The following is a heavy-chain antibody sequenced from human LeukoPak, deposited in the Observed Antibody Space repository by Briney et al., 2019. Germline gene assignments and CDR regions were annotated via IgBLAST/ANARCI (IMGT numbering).Heavy chain of an antibody. CDR3: ARELRFLEWLFETTDAFDI. CDR1: GGSFSGYH. D-gene: IGHD3-3*01. J-gene: IGHJ3*02. CDR2: IYYSGST. Sequence: SETLSLACAVYGGSFSGYHWTWIRQPPGKGLEWIGSIYYSGSTYYNPSLKSRVTISVDTSKNQFSLKLSSVTAADTAVYYCARELRFLEWLFETTDAFDIWGQGTMVTVSS. V-gene: IGHV4-34*01.